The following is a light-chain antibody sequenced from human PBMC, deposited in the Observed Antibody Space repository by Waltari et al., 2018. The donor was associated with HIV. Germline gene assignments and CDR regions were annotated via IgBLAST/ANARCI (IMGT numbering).Light chain of an antibody. V-gene: IGLV3-27*01. Sequence: SYELTQPPSVSVSPGQTARITCSGAVLAKKYARWVQQKPGQAPVLVIYKDSERPSGIPGRFAGSSLGTTVTLTISGAQVEDEADYYCYSAADNNLGVFGGGTKLTVL. J-gene: IGLJ3*02. CDR1: VLAKKY. CDR2: KDS. CDR3: YSAADNNLGV.